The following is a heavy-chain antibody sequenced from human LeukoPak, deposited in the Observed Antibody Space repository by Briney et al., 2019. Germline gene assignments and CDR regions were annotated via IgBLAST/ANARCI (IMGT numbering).Heavy chain of an antibody. CDR1: GGSISSYY. J-gene: IGHJ4*02. CDR2: IYYSGST. V-gene: IGHV4-59*01. CDR3: AKGVMGNYDFWSGYYYYLDY. Sequence: SETLSLTCTVSGGSISSYYWSWIRQPPGKGLEWIGYIYYSGSTNYNPSLKSRVTISVDTSKNQFSLKLSSVTPADTAVYYCAKGVMGNYDFWSGYYYYLDYWGQGTLVTVSS. D-gene: IGHD3-3*01.